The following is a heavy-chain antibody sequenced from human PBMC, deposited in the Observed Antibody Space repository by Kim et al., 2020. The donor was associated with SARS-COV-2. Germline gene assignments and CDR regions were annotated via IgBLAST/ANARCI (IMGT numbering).Heavy chain of an antibody. V-gene: IGHV3-43D*03. J-gene: IGHJ6*02. CDR2: ISWDGGST. Sequence: GGSLRLSCAASGFTFDDYAMHWVRQAPGKGLEWVSLISWDGGSTYYADSVKGRFTISRDNSKNSLYLQMNSLRAEDTALYYCAKEVVPATYYYGMDVWGQGTTVTVSS. D-gene: IGHD2-2*01. CDR3: AKEVVPATYYYGMDV. CDR1: GFTFDDYA.